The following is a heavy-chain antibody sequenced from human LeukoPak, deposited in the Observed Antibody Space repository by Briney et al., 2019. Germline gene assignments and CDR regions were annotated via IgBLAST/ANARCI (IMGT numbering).Heavy chain of an antibody. J-gene: IGHJ3*02. CDR3: ARGAYYYDPQGAFDI. D-gene: IGHD3-22*01. CDR2: INPGGGSA. CDR1: GDTFSGYY. V-gene: IGHV1-46*01. Sequence: ASVKVSCKAFGDTFSGYYIHWVRLAPGQGLEWMGIINPGGGSATYALKFQGRITMTRDTSTNTIYMQLSSLTSEDTAVYYCARGAYYYDPQGAFDIWGQGTVVTVSS.